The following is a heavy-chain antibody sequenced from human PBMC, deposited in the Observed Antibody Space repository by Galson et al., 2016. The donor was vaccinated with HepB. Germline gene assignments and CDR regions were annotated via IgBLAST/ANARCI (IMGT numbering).Heavy chain of an antibody. J-gene: IGHJ6*02. Sequence: SLRLSCAASGFNFRDYVINWVRQAPGKGLEWVASIAQDGRDKYYEDSVRGRFAVSRDNSKNTLYLHMNNLRGGDTAIYYCAKERVSVSGGTLVADSGMDVWGRGATLIVSS. CDR2: IAQDGRDK. V-gene: IGHV3-30*18. D-gene: IGHD3-3*01. CDR1: GFNFRDYV. CDR3: AKERVSVSGGTLVADSGMDV.